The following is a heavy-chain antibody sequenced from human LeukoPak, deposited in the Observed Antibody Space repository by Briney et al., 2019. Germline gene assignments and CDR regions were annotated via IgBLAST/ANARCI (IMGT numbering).Heavy chain of an antibody. Sequence: GGSLRLSCVASGFIFSDYGIQWVRQAPGKGLEGVAVIAYDGNNTYYGDSVRGGFTISRDNSKKKVYLEKNSLRVEDTAVYYCAKTGMLRRVGYLDVWGKGTAVIVSS. CDR1: GFIFSDYG. CDR3: AKTGMLRRVGYLDV. D-gene: IGHD1-1*01. V-gene: IGHV3-30*18. CDR2: IAYDGNNT. J-gene: IGHJ6*04.